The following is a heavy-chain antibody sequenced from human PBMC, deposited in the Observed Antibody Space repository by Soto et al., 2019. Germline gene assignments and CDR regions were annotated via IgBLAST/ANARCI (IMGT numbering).Heavy chain of an antibody. CDR2: ISGYNSNT. V-gene: IGHV1-18*01. J-gene: IGHJ6*02. D-gene: IGHD5-18*01. CDR3: ARAKGYGFGWSPSSVMDV. CDR1: GYTFSNFG. Sequence: QVQLVQSGAEVMTPGASVKVSCKASGYTFSNFGLSWVRQAPGQGLEWMGWISGYNSNTNSAEKFQGRVTKTTDTSTSTAYIEVRSLTSDDTAVYYCARAKGYGFGWSPSSVMDVGGQGPTVTVSS.